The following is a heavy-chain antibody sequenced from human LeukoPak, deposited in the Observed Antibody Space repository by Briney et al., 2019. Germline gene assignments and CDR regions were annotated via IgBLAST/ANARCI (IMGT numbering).Heavy chain of an antibody. D-gene: IGHD3-9*01. CDR1: GGSFSGYY. CDR2: IYYSGST. CDR3: ARGRYFDWMTYYYYYMDV. V-gene: IGHV4-59*01. J-gene: IGHJ6*03. Sequence: SETLSLTCAVYGGSFSGYYWSWIRQPPGKGLEWIGYIYYSGSTNYNPSLKSRVTISVDTSKNQFSLKLSSVTAADTAVYYCARGRYFDWMTYYYYYMDVWGKGTTVTISS.